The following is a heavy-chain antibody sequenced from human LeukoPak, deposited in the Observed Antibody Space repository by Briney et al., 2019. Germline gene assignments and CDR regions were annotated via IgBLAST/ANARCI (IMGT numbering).Heavy chain of an antibody. V-gene: IGHV3-30-3*01. CDR2: ISYDGSNK. D-gene: IGHD5-12*01. J-gene: IGHJ4*02. CDR3: ARAAPSIVATSYFDY. Sequence: GGSLRLSCAASGFTFCSYAMHWVRQAPGKGLEWVAVISYDGSNKYYADSVKGRFTISRDNSKNTPYLQMNSLRAEDTAVYYCARAAPSIVATSYFDYWGQGTLVTVSS. CDR1: GFTFCSYA.